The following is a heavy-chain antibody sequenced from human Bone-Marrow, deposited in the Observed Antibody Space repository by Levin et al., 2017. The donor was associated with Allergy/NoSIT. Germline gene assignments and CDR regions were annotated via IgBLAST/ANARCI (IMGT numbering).Heavy chain of an antibody. Sequence: GESLKISCKGSGYSFTNYWVAWVRQMPGKGLECMGIIYPDDSDTRYSPSFQGQVTISADKSINTAYLEWSSLRASDTAMYFCARGDLGLLGAFDYWGQGTLVTVSS. CDR2: IYPDDSDT. J-gene: IGHJ4*02. CDR1: GYSFTNYW. CDR3: ARGDLGLLGAFDY. V-gene: IGHV5-51*01.